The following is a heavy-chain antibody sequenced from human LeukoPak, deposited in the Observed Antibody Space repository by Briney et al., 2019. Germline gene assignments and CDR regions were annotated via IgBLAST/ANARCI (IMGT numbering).Heavy chain of an antibody. Sequence: QPGGSLRLSCAASGFTFSSYEMNWVRQAPGKGLEWVSYISSSGSTIYYADSVKGRFTISRDNAKNSLYLQMNSLRAEDTAVYYCARVGYYGDCDYWGQGTLVTVSS. J-gene: IGHJ4*02. V-gene: IGHV3-48*03. CDR2: ISSSGSTI. CDR3: ARVGYYGDCDY. D-gene: IGHD4-17*01. CDR1: GFTFSSYE.